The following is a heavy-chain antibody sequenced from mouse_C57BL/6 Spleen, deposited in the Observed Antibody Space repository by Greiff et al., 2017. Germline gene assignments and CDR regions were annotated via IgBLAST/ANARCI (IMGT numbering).Heavy chain of an antibody. CDR1: GYTFTSYW. CDR3: AREGMDY. Sequence: VQLKQPGAELVMPGASVKLSCKASGYTFTSYWMHWVKQRPGQGLEWIGEIDPSDSYTNYNQKFKGKSTLTVDKSSSTAYMQLSSLTSEDSAVYYCAREGMDYWGQGTSVTVSS. V-gene: IGHV1-69*01. J-gene: IGHJ4*01. CDR2: IDPSDSYT.